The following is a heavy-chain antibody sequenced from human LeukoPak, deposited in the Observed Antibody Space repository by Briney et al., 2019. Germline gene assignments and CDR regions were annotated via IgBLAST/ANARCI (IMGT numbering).Heavy chain of an antibody. CDR3: ARASTASPLDAFDI. CDR1: GFTFSSYA. J-gene: IGHJ3*02. V-gene: IGHV3-30-3*01. D-gene: IGHD5-18*01. CDR2: ISYDGSNK. Sequence: GGSLRLSCAASGFTFSSYAMHWVRQAPGKGLEWVAVISYDGSNKYYADSVKGRFTISRDNSKNTLYLQMNSLRAEDTAVYYCARASTASPLDAFDIWGQGTMVTVSS.